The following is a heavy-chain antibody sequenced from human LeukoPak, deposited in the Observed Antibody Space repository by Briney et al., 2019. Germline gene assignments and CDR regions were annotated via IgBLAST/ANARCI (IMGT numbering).Heavy chain of an antibody. J-gene: IGHJ4*02. V-gene: IGHV3-48*02. D-gene: IGHD4-17*01. CDR2: ISSRSSST. Sequence: RGSLRLSCAASGFTFSSYSMNWVRQAPGKGLEWVSYISSRSSSTYYADSVKGRFTLSRDNAKNSLYLQMNSLRDEDTAVYYCARGDYGDRDLDYWGQGTLVTVSS. CDR3: ARGDYGDRDLDY. CDR1: GFTFSSYS.